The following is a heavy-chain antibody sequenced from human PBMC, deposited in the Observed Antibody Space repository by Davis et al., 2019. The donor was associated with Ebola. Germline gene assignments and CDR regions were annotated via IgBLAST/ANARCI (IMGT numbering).Heavy chain of an antibody. Sequence: KVSCKGSGYSFTSYWIGWVRQMPGKGLEWMGIIYPGDSDTRYSPSFQGQVIISADKSISTAYLQWSSLKASDTAMYYCARRGFYGDYYYGMDVWGQGTTVTVSS. CDR3: ARRGFYGDYYYGMDV. D-gene: IGHD4-17*01. CDR2: IYPGDSDT. V-gene: IGHV5-51*01. J-gene: IGHJ6*02. CDR1: GYSFTSYW.